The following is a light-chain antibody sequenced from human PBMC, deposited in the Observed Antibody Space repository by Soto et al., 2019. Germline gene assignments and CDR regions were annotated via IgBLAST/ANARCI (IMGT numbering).Light chain of an antibody. CDR3: QQYGSSPGT. Sequence: DIVLTQSPGTLSLSPGERATLSCRASQIVTSRYLAWYQQKPGQAPRLLIFGASIRDSGVTDRFSGSGSGTDFTLTISRLEAEDSAVYYCQQYGSSPGTFGQGPNVDIK. CDR2: GAS. CDR1: QIVTSRY. J-gene: IGKJ1*01. V-gene: IGKV3-20*01.